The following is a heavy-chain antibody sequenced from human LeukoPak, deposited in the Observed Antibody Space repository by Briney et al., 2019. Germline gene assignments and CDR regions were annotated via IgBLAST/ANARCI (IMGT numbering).Heavy chain of an antibody. CDR1: GGTFSSYA. D-gene: IGHD4-17*01. J-gene: IGHJ4*02. Sequence: SVKVSCKASGGTFSSYAISWVRQAPGQGLEWMGGIIPIFGTANYAQKFQGRVTITTDESTSTAYMELSSLRSEDTAVYYCARLPSPHDYGDYSWDYWGQGTLVTVSS. CDR3: ARLPSPHDYGDYSWDY. V-gene: IGHV1-69*05. CDR2: IIPIFGTA.